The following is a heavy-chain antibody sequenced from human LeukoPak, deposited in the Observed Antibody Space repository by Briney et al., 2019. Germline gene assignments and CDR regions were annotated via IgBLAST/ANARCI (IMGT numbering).Heavy chain of an antibody. CDR1: GFTFSIYS. CDR3: ARVGVAGSDY. D-gene: IGHD3-3*01. Sequence: GGSLRLSSAASGFTFSIYSINWVRQAPGKGLEWVSFITGNSNYIYYADSVKGRFTISRDNAKNTLYLQMNSLRAEDTAVYYCARVGVAGSDYWGQGTLVTVSS. CDR2: ITGNSNYI. J-gene: IGHJ4*02. V-gene: IGHV3-21*01.